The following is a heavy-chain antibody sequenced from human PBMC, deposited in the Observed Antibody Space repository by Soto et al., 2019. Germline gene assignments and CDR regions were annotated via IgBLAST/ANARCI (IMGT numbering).Heavy chain of an antibody. CDR3: VRARPEFAGYYYGMDV. J-gene: IGHJ6*02. V-gene: IGHV4-34*01. D-gene: IGHD3-10*01. Sequence: SETLSLTCAVYGGSFSGYYWSWIRQPPGKGLEWIGEINHSGSTNYNPSLKSRVTISVDTSKNQFSLKLSSVTAADTAVYYCVRARPEFAGYYYGMDVWGQGTTVTVSS. CDR2: INHSGST. CDR1: GGSFSGYY.